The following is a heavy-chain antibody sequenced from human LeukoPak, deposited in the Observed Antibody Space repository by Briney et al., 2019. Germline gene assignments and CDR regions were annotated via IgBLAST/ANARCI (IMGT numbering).Heavy chain of an antibody. D-gene: IGHD2-2*01. CDR1: GFTFSSYW. CDR3: ARHPSGRGYCSSTSCYGGRLWVRYFQH. V-gene: IGHV3-7*03. J-gene: IGHJ1*01. Sequence: GGSLRLSCAASGFTFSSYWMSWVRQAPGKGLEWVANIKQDGSEKYYVDSVKGRFTISRDNAKNSLYLQVNSLRAEDTAVYYCARHPSGRGYCSSTSCYGGRLWVRYFQHWGQGTLVTVSS. CDR2: IKQDGSEK.